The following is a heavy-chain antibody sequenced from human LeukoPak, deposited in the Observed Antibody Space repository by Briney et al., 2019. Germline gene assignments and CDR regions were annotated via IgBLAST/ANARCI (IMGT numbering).Heavy chain of an antibody. CDR2: FDPEDGET. CDR3: ATDTEIDSGAFDI. D-gene: IGHD4/OR15-4a*01. CDR1: GYTLTELS. Sequence: ASVKVSCKVSGYTLTELSMHWVRQAPGKGLEWMGGFDPEDGETIYAQKFKGRVTMTEDTSTDTAYMELSSLRSEDTAVYYCATDTEIDSGAFDIWGQGTMVTVSS. J-gene: IGHJ3*02. V-gene: IGHV1-24*01.